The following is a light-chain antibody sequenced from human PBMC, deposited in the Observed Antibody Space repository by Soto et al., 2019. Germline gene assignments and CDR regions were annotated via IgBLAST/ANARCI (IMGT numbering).Light chain of an antibody. Sequence: ETVLIQSPATLSLSPGERATLSCRASQSVEKYLAWYQQKPGQPPRLLIFDASNRATGIPPRFSGSGSGTDCTLTISSVETEDFAVYYCQQRKNWPPITFGQGTRLEIK. V-gene: IGKV3-11*01. J-gene: IGKJ5*01. CDR3: QQRKNWPPIT. CDR1: QSVEKY. CDR2: DAS.